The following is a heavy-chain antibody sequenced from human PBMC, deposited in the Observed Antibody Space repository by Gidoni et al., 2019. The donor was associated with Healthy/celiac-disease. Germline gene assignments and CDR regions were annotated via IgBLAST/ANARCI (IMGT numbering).Heavy chain of an antibody. Sequence: QVQLVQSGAEVKKPGASVKVSCKASGYTFTSCAMHWVRQAPGQRLEWMGWINAGNGNTKYSQKFQGRVTITRDTSASTAYMELSSLRSEDTAVYYCARGRVFVWGGYSYGFEPYGMDVWGQGTTVTVSS. V-gene: IGHV1-3*01. CDR1: GYTFTSCA. D-gene: IGHD5-18*01. CDR3: ARGRVFVWGGYSYGFEPYGMDV. CDR2: INAGNGNT. J-gene: IGHJ6*02.